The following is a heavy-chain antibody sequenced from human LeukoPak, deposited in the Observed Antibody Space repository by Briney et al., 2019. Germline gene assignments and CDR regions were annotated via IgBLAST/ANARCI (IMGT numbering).Heavy chain of an antibody. CDR3: ARDPKTGYLDY. V-gene: IGHV1-3*01. D-gene: IGHD1-14*01. CDR1: GYTFTDFA. Sequence: ASVKVSCKASGYTFTDFAIHWVRQAPGQRLEWMGWINAGNGNTKYSQKFQGRVTITRDTSASTAYMELSSLRSEDTAVYFCARDPKTGYLDYWGQGTLVTVSS. CDR2: INAGNGNT. J-gene: IGHJ4*02.